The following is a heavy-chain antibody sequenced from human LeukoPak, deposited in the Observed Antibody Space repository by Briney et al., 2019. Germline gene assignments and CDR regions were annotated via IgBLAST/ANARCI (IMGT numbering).Heavy chain of an antibody. D-gene: IGHD2-21*02. CDR2: IIPILGIA. CDR1: GGTFSSYA. V-gene: IGHV1-69*04. CDR3: ARDQDHPYCGGDCPHWYFDL. J-gene: IGHJ2*01. Sequence: GASVKVSCKASGGTFSSYAISWVRQAPGQGLEWMGRIIPILGIANYAQKFQGRVTITADKSTSTAYMELSSLRSEDTAVYYCARDQDHPYCGGDCPHWYFDLWGRGTLVTVSS.